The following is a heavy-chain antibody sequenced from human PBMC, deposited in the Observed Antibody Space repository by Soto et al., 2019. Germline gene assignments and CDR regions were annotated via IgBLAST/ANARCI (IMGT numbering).Heavy chain of an antibody. Sequence: LRLSCAASGFSFSDSYMSWIRQAPGKGLEWVSYTTRSGSAKYYADSVKGRFTISRDNCKSSLFLQMNSQRAEDTAVYYCARVWLFQEAMEVWGQGSTVT. CDR1: GFSFSDSY. J-gene: IGHJ6*02. D-gene: IGHD2-21*01. V-gene: IGHV3-11*01. CDR3: ARVWLFQEAMEV. CDR2: TTRSGSAK.